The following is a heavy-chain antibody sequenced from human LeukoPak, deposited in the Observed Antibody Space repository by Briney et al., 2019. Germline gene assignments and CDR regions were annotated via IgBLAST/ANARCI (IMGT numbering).Heavy chain of an antibody. V-gene: IGHV4-39*01. J-gene: IGHJ4*02. CDR3: ARLAFYYYDSSGYYTYYFDY. D-gene: IGHD3-22*01. CDR1: GGSISSSSYY. CDR2: IYYSGST. Sequence: SETLSLTCTVFGGSISSSSYYWGWIRQPPGKGLEWIGSIYYSGSTYYNPSLKSRVTISVDTSKNQFSLKLSSVTAADTAVYYCARLAFYYYDSSGYYTYYFDYWGQGTLVTVSS.